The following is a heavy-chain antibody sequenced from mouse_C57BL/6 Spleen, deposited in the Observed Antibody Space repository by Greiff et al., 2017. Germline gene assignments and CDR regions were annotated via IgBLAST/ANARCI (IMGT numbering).Heavy chain of an antibody. J-gene: IGHJ2*01. V-gene: IGHV1-42*01. D-gene: IGHD2-5*01. CDR3: ARGVTVDY. Sequence: VQLKESGPELVKPGASVKISCKASGYSFTGYYMNWVKQSPEKSLEWIGEINPSTGGTTYNQKFKAKATLTVDKSSSTAYMQLKSLTSEDSAVYYCARGVTVDYWGQGTTLTVSS. CDR2: INPSTGGT. CDR1: GYSFTGYY.